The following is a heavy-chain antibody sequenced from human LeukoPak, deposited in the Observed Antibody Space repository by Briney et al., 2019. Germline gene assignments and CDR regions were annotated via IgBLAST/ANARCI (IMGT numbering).Heavy chain of an antibody. CDR2: IYYSGST. Sequence: SETLSLTCSVSGGSISSAGYYWTWIRQHPGKGLEWIGYIYYSGSTYYNPSLKSRVTISADTSKNQFSLKLSSVTAADTAVYFCARDTGAGTGIIDYWGHGTLVTVSS. CDR1: GGSISSAGYY. J-gene: IGHJ4*01. CDR3: ARDTGAGTGIIDY. V-gene: IGHV4-31*03. D-gene: IGHD1-14*01.